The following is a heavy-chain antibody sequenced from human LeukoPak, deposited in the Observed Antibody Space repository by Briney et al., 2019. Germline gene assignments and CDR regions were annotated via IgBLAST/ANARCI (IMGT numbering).Heavy chain of an antibody. CDR3: ARDFHYSNYELGY. CDR2: ISYDGSNK. Sequence: GGSLRLSCAASGFTFSSYAMHWVRQALGKGLEWVAVISYDGSNKYYADSVKGRFTISRDNSKNTLYLQMNSLRAEDTAVYYCARDFHYSNYELGYWGQGTLVTVSS. J-gene: IGHJ4*02. CDR1: GFTFSSYA. D-gene: IGHD4-11*01. V-gene: IGHV3-30*04.